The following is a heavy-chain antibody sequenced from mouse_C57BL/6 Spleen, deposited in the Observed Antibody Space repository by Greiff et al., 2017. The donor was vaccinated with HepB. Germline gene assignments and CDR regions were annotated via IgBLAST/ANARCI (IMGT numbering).Heavy chain of an antibody. CDR1: GYTFTSYT. J-gene: IGHJ4*01. CDR2: INPSSGNT. CDR3: ARGRIPYAFDD. Sequence: VQLQESGAELVRPGASVKMSCKASGYTFTSYTMHWVKQRPGQGLEWIGFINPSSGNTKYNKKFKGKATLTADKSSSPAYMQLSSLTAEDSAVYYCARGRIPYAFDDRGKGTTVTVSS. V-gene: IGHV1-4*01.